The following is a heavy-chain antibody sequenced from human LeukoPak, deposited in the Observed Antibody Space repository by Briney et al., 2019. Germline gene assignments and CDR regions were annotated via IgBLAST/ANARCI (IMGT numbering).Heavy chain of an antibody. V-gene: IGHV4-59*01. Sequence: SETLSLTCSVSDGSINSYYWNWIRRPPGKGLEWIGYIYYNGNTNYSPSLKSRVTMSVDTSKNLFSLKVSSVTAADTAVYYCARGRSNFYGMDVWGQGTTVTVSS. CDR2: IYYNGNT. CDR1: DGSINSYY. D-gene: IGHD1-26*01. J-gene: IGHJ6*02. CDR3: ARGRSNFYGMDV.